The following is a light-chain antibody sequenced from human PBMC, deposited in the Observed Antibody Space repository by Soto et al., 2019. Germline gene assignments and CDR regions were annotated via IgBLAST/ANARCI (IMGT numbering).Light chain of an antibody. CDR1: SSDVGDYNY. J-gene: IGLJ7*01. Sequence: QSALTQPPSASGSPGQSVTISCTGTSSDVGDYNYVSWYQQHPGKAPKLMIYEVIKRPSGVPDRFSGSKSGNTASLTVSWLQAEDEADYYCTSYTASNTYVFGTGTQLTVL. V-gene: IGLV2-8*01. CDR3: TSYTASNTYV. CDR2: EVI.